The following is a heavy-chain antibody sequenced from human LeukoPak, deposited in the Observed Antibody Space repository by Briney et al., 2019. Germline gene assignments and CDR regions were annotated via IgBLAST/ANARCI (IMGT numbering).Heavy chain of an antibody. J-gene: IGHJ5*02. V-gene: IGHV3-33*01. Sequence: GGSLRLSCAASGFSFSNYGMHWVRQAPGKGLEWVAVIWYDGSNKYYADSVKGRFTISRDNSKNTLYLQMNSLRVEGTAVCYCARGGCRSTSCYDPWGQGTLVTVSS. CDR3: ARGGCRSTSCYDP. D-gene: IGHD2-2*01. CDR2: IWYDGSNK. CDR1: GFSFSNYG.